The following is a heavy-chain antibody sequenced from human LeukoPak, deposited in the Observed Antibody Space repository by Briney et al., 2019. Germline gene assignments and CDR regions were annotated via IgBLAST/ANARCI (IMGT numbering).Heavy chain of an antibody. Sequence: GGSLRLSCAASGFTFSSYAMSWVRQAPGKGLEWVSSISGSGGSTYYADSVKGRFTISRDNAKNSLYLQMNSLRDEDTAVYYCARWPRADYWGQGTLVTVSS. CDR3: ARWPRADY. CDR1: GFTFSSYA. V-gene: IGHV3-23*01. D-gene: IGHD5-24*01. J-gene: IGHJ4*02. CDR2: ISGSGGST.